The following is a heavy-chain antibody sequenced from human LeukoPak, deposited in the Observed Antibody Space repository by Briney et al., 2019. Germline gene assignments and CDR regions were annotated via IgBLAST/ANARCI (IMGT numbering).Heavy chain of an antibody. CDR1: GDSVSSNSAA. CDR2: TYYRSKWYN. CDR3: ARSGLAAAGTFHAFDI. D-gene: IGHD6-13*01. J-gene: IGHJ3*02. V-gene: IGHV6-1*01. Sequence: SQTLSLTCAISGDSVSSNSAAWNWISQSPSRGLEWLGRTYYRSKWYNDYAVSVKSRITISPDTSKNQFSLQLNSVTPEDTAVYYCARSGLAAAGTFHAFDIWGQGTMVTVSS.